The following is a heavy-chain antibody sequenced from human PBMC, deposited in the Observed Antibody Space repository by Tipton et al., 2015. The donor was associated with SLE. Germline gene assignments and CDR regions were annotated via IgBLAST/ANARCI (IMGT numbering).Heavy chain of an antibody. CDR3: ANGGYGSEIRW. Sequence: TLSLTCTVSGGSISSSSYYWGWIRQPPGKGLEWIGSIYYSGSTYYNPSLKSRVTISVDTSKNQFSLKLSSVTAADTAVYYCANGGYGSEIRWWGQGTMVTVSS. J-gene: IGHJ3*01. CDR2: IYYSGST. V-gene: IGHV4-39*07. D-gene: IGHD3-10*01. CDR1: GGSISSSSYY.